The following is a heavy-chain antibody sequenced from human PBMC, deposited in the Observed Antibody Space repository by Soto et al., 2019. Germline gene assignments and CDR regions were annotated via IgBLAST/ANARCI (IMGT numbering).Heavy chain of an antibody. CDR3: ANYPTTVTSDY. D-gene: IGHD4-17*01. V-gene: IGHV4-61*01. Sequence: QVQLQESGPGLVKPSETLSLTCTVSGGSVSSGSYYWSWIRQPPGKGLEWIGYIYYSGSTNYNPSLKSRVNISVDTSKNQFSLKLSSVTAADTAVYYCANYPTTVTSDYWGQGTLVTVSS. CDR2: IYYSGST. CDR1: GGSVSSGSYY. J-gene: IGHJ4*02.